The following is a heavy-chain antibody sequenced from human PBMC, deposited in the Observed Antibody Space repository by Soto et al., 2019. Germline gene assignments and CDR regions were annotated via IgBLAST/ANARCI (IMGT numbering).Heavy chain of an antibody. CDR1: GGPITSGDYY. D-gene: IGHD4-4*01. Sequence: QVQLQESGPGLVKPSQTLSLTCTVSGGPITSGDYYWSWIRQHPGKVLEWLGHIYHSGKTYYSPYLKSRISMSVDTSTNQFSLNLYSVTAADTAVYYCARGNFGYDYWGQGAQVTVSS. CDR2: IYHSGKT. CDR3: ARGNFGYDY. J-gene: IGHJ4*02. V-gene: IGHV4-31*03.